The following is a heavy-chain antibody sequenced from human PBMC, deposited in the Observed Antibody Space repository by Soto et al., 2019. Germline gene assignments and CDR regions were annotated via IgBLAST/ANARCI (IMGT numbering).Heavy chain of an antibody. V-gene: IGHV4-39*01. D-gene: IGHD3-3*01. CDR2: IYYSGST. CDR1: GGSISSSSYY. CDR3: ARHRDSYDFWSGYLNSHYYYGMDV. J-gene: IGHJ6*02. Sequence: SETLSLTCTVSGGSISSSSYYWGWIRQPPGKGLEWIGSIYYSGSTYYNPSLKSRVTISADTSKNQFSLKLSSVTAADTAVYYCARHRDSYDFWSGYLNSHYYYGMDVWGQGTTVTVSS.